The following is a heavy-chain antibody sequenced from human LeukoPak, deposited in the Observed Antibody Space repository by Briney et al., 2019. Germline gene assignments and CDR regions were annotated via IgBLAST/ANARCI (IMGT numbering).Heavy chain of an antibody. CDR2: IYYSGST. Sequence: KPSETLSLTCAVSGGSISSGGYYWSWIRQHPGKGLEWIGYIYYSGSTYYNPSLKSRVTISVDTSKNQFSLKLSSVTAADTAVYYCASTSMVRGVLYGMDVWGQGTTVTVSS. CDR1: GGSISSGGYY. J-gene: IGHJ6*02. CDR3: ASTSMVRGVLYGMDV. V-gene: IGHV4-31*11. D-gene: IGHD3-10*01.